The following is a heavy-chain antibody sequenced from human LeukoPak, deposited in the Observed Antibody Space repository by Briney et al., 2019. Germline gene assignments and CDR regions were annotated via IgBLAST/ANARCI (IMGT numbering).Heavy chain of an antibody. J-gene: IGHJ4*02. CDR3: AKYVWGSYPTFEDY. CDR2: ISYSGST. D-gene: IGHD3-16*02. Sequence: NPSETLSLTCTVSGGSISSYYWSWIRHPPGKGLEWIGYISYSGSTNYNPSLKSRVTISVDTSKNQFSLKLSSVTAADTAVYYCAKYVWGSYPTFEDYWGQGTLVTVSS. CDR1: GGSISSYY. V-gene: IGHV4-59*01.